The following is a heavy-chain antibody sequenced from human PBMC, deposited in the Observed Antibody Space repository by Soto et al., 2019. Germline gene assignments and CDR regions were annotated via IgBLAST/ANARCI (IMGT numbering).Heavy chain of an antibody. CDR2: IYPGDSDT. CDR1: GYSFTNFW. CDR3: ARPTVTNDVFDI. V-gene: IGHV5-51*01. J-gene: IGHJ3*02. Sequence: GEYLKISCKASGYSFTNFWIGWVRQMPGKGLEWMGIIYPGDSDTRYSPSFQGQVTMSADKSINSAYLQWSSLKASDTAMYYCARPTVTNDVFDIWGQGTMVTVSS. D-gene: IGHD4-17*01.